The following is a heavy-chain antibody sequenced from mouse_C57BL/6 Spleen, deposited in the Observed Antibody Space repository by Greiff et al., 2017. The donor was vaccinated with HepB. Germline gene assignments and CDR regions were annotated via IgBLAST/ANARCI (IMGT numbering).Heavy chain of an antibody. CDR1: GYTFTSYW. Sequence: VKLQQPGAELVKPGASVKMSCKASGYTFTSYWITWVKQRPGQGLEWIGDIYPGSGSTNYNEKFKSKATLTADTSSSTAYMQLSSLTSEDSAVYYCARDYGNYPYAIDYWGQGTSVTVSS. CDR3: ARDYGNYPYAIDY. D-gene: IGHD2-1*01. V-gene: IGHV1-55*01. CDR2: IYPGSGST. J-gene: IGHJ4*01.